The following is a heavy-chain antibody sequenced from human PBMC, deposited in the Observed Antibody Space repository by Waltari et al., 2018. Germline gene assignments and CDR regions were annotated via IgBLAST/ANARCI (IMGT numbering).Heavy chain of an antibody. V-gene: IGHV1-3*01. Sequence: QVQLVQSGAEVKKPGASVKVSCKASGYIFTSYAMHWVRQAPGQRLEWMGWSNAGNGNTKYSQKFQGRVTITRDTSASTAYMELSSLRSEDTAVYYCARGAEGSGSYGDWGQGTLVTVSS. CDR3: ARGAEGSGSYGD. J-gene: IGHJ4*02. CDR1: GYIFTSYA. CDR2: SNAGNGNT. D-gene: IGHD3-10*01.